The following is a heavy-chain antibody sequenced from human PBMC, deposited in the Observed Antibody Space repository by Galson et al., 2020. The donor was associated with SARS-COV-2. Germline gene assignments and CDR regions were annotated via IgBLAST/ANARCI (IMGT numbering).Heavy chain of an antibody. CDR1: GFTFSSYA. D-gene: IGHD3-22*01. Sequence: GGSLRLSCAASGFTFSSYAMHWVRQAPGKGLEWVAVISYDGSNKYYADSVKGRFTISRDNSKNTLYLQMNSLRAEDTAVYYCARGWAYYDSSEDLYYFDYWGQGTLVTVSS. V-gene: IGHV3-30-3*01. CDR2: ISYDGSNK. CDR3: ARGWAYYDSSEDLYYFDY. J-gene: IGHJ4*02.